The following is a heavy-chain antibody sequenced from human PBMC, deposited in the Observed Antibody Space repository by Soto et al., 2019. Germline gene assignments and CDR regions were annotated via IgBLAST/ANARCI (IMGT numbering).Heavy chain of an antibody. CDR3: ARLGFGVLYGMDV. CDR2: VDPSDSYT. V-gene: IGHV5-10-1*01. Sequence: SLKISCKGSGYSFTSYWIGWVRQMPGKGLEWMGRVDPSDSYTNYSPSFQGHVTVSADKSISTAYLQWSSLKASDTAMYYCARLGFGVLYGMDVWGQGTTVTVSS. D-gene: IGHD3-10*01. CDR1: GYSFTSYW. J-gene: IGHJ6*02.